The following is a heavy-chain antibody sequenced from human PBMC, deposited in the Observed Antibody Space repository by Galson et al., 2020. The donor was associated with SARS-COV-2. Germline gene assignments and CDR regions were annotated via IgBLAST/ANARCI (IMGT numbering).Heavy chain of an antibody. CDR2: ISSSSSTI. Sequence: GGSLRLSCAASGFTFSSYSMNWVRQAPGKGLEWVSYISSSSSTIYYADSVKGRFTISRDNAKNSLYLQMNSLRAEDTAVYYCARDPCSGGSCYSPFFSYFYYWGQGTLVTVSS. D-gene: IGHD2-15*01. CDR3: ARDPCSGGSCYSPFFSYFYY. J-gene: IGHJ4*02. V-gene: IGHV3-48*04. CDR1: GFTFSSYS.